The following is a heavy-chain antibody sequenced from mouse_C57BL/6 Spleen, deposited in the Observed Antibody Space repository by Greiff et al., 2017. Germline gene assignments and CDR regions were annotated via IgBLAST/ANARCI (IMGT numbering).Heavy chain of an antibody. Sequence: QVQLQQSGPGLVQPSQCLSITCTVSGFSLTSYGVHWVRQSPGKGLEWLGVIWRGGSTGYNAAFISRLSITKDNSKSQVFFKMNSLQADDTAIYYGAKNWESNYDYFDYWGQGTTLTVSS. CDR3: AKNWESNYDYFDY. J-gene: IGHJ2*01. CDR2: IWRGGST. V-gene: IGHV2-5*01. D-gene: IGHD2-5*01. CDR1: GFSLTSYG.